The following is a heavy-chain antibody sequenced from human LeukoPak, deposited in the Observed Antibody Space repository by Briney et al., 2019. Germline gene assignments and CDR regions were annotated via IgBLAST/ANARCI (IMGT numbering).Heavy chain of an antibody. D-gene: IGHD6-13*01. V-gene: IGHV4-61*02. CDR3: ASRHSRQQPYYYYMDI. Sequence: SETLSLTCTVSGDSISSGSYYWSWIRQPAGKGLEWIGRIYSNGDTKFNPSLKSRVTISLDTSKNQFSLKLSSATAADTAVYYCASRHSRQQPYYYYMDIWGKGTTVTVSS. J-gene: IGHJ6*03. CDR2: IYSNGDT. CDR1: GDSISSGSYY.